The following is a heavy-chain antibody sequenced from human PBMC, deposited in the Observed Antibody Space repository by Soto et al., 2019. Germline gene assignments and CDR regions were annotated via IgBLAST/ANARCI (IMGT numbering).Heavy chain of an antibody. V-gene: IGHV4-39*01. Sequence: SETLSLTCIVSGESIISSSYYLVCIRQAPGKGLELIGSIYYSGRTYYNPSFKSRVTISIDTSKNQFSLKLSSVTATDTAVYYCARQRTTVVTQAYFDHWGQGALVTVSS. J-gene: IGHJ4*02. D-gene: IGHD2-21*02. CDR2: IYYSGRT. CDR1: GESIISSSYY. CDR3: ARQRTTVVTQAYFDH.